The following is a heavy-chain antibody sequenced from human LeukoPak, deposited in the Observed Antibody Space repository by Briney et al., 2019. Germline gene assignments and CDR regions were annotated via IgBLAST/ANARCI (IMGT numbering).Heavy chain of an antibody. V-gene: IGHV1-2*02. CDR1: GYTFTGYY. CDR2: INPNSGGT. J-gene: IGHJ4*02. D-gene: IGHD5-12*01. Sequence: ASVKVSCKASGYTFTGYYMHWVRQAPGQGLEWMGWINPNSGGTSYAQKFQGRVTMTRDTSISTAYMELSRLRSDDTAVYYCATSGYSDSGYFDCWGQGTLVTVSS. CDR3: ATSGYSDSGYFDC.